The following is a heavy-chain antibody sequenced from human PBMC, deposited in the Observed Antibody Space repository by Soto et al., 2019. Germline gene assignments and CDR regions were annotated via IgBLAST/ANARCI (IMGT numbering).Heavy chain of an antibody. Sequence: ASVKVSCKVSGYTLTELSMHWVRQAPGKGLEWMGGFDPEDGETIYAQKFQGRVTMTEDTSTDTAYMELSGLRSEDTAVYYCAREDPGSGSGPYYYGMDVWGQGTTVTVSS. CDR1: GYTLTELS. D-gene: IGHD3-10*01. J-gene: IGHJ6*02. V-gene: IGHV1-24*01. CDR2: FDPEDGET. CDR3: AREDPGSGSGPYYYGMDV.